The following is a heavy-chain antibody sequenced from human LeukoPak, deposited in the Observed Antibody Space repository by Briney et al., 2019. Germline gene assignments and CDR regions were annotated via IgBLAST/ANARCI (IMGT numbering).Heavy chain of an antibody. J-gene: IGHJ3*02. V-gene: IGHV4-4*07. CDR3: ARKGNLYDILTGYSDAFDI. CDR2: IYTSGST. CDR1: GGSISSYY. D-gene: IGHD3-9*01. Sequence: PSETLSLTCTVSGGSISSYYWSWIRQPAGKGLEWIGRIYTSGSTNYNPSLKSRVTMSVDTSKNQFSLKLSSVTAADTAVYYCARKGNLYDILTGYSDAFDIWGQGTMVTVSS.